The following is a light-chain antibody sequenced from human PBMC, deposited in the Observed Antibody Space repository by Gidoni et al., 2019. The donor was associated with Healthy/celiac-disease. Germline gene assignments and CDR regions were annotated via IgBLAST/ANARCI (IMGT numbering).Light chain of an antibody. V-gene: IGKV3-20*01. CDR1: QSVSSSY. Sequence: EIVLTQSPGTLSLSPGERATLSCRASQSVSSSYLAWYQQKPGQAPRLLIYGASSRATGIPDRFSGSGSGTDFTLTISRLEPEDFAVYYCQQYVTFGGXTKVEIK. J-gene: IGKJ4*01. CDR3: QQYVT. CDR2: GAS.